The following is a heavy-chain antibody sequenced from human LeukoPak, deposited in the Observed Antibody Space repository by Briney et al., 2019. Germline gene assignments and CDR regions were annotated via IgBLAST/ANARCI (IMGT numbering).Heavy chain of an antibody. J-gene: IGHJ4*02. V-gene: IGHV3-30-3*01. D-gene: IGHD3-9*01. CDR1: GFTFSSYA. CDR3: ARDYDILTAFDY. CDR2: ISYDGSNK. Sequence: GRSLRLSCAASGFTFSSYAMHWVRQAPGKGLEWVAVISYDGSNKYYADSVKGRFTISRDNAKNSLYLQMNSLRAEDTAVYYCARDYDILTAFDYWGQGTLVTVSS.